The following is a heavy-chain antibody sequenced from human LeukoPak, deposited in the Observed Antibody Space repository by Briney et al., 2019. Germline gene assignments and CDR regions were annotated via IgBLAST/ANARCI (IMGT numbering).Heavy chain of an antibody. Sequence: GGSLRLSCAASGFTFTAAWMSWVRQAPGKGPEWVGRIESKSDGGTTYYAAPVKGSFTISRDDLKNTLYLQMNSLKTEDTAVYFCTLDDVGLAPDYWGQGTLVTVSS. V-gene: IGHV3-15*04. CDR2: IESKSDGGTT. D-gene: IGHD3-16*01. CDR3: TLDDVGLAPDY. J-gene: IGHJ4*02. CDR1: GFTFTAAW.